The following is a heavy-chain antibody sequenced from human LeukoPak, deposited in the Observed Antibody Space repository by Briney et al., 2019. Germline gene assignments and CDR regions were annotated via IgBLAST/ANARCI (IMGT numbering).Heavy chain of an antibody. CDR3: AKHPGPDVANPFEH. CDR2: VTDSGRSL. V-gene: IGHV3-23*01. CDR1: MFTFGNFA. Sequence: PGGSLSLSCAASMFTFGNFAMSWVRQAPGQGREWISTVTDSGRSLFYADSVRGRFTISRDNSNNTLSLHLHSLRAEDTAFYYCAKHPGPDVANPFEHWGRGALVTVSS. J-gene: IGHJ4*02. D-gene: IGHD4/OR15-4a*01.